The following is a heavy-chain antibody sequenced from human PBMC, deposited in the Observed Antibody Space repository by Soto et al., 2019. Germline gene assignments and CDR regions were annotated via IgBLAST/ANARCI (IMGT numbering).Heavy chain of an antibody. CDR3: ARAETTVTTGWFDP. CDR1: GGSISSYY. J-gene: IGHJ5*02. Sequence: KTSETLSLTCTVSGGSISSYYWSWIRQPPGKGLEWIGYIYYSGSTNYNPSLKSRVTISVDTSKNQFPLKLSSVTAADTAVYYCARAETTVTTGWFDPWGQGTLVTVSS. D-gene: IGHD4-17*01. CDR2: IYYSGST. V-gene: IGHV4-59*01.